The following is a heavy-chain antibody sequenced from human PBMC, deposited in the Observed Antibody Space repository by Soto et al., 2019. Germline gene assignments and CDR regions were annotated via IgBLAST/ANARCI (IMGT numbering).Heavy chain of an antibody. J-gene: IGHJ4*02. CDR2: ISHSGSV. D-gene: IGHD6-19*01. V-gene: IGHV4-4*02. CDR3: ARSFGWYAIDY. Sequence: QVLLQESGPGLVQPSGTLSLSCAVSGDSISTNYFWGWVRQPPGKGLEWVGDISHSGSVNYKPSLKSRVTISIDKSKNQFSLKLNSVTAADTAVYYCARSFGWYAIDYWGQGTLVIVSS. CDR1: GDSISTNYF.